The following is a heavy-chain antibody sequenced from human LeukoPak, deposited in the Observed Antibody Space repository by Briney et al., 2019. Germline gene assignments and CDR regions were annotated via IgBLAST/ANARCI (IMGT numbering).Heavy chain of an antibody. CDR1: GFTFSDYN. Sequence: GGSLRLSCEASGFTFSDYNMNWVRQAPGKGLEWIAYINKKSDSIYYADSVKGRFTISKSSARTSLYLHMNGLRAEDTAVYYRATDDFDSSVPIWGQGTMVTVSS. J-gene: IGHJ3*02. V-gene: IGHV3-48*04. D-gene: IGHD3-22*01. CDR2: INKKSDSI. CDR3: ATDDFDSSVPI.